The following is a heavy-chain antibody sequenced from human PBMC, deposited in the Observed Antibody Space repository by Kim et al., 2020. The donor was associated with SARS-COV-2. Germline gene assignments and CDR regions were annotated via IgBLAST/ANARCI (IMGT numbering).Heavy chain of an antibody. J-gene: IGHJ6*02. D-gene: IGHD4-17*01. Sequence: GGSLRLSCAASGFTFSSYWMSWVRQAPGKGLEWVANIKQDGSEKYYVDSVKGRFTISRDNAKNSLYLQMNSLRAEDTAVYYCARSRLRSPRGMDVWGQGTPVTLSS. V-gene: IGHV3-7*03. CDR3: ARSRLRSPRGMDV. CDR2: IKQDGSEK. CDR1: GFTFSSYW.